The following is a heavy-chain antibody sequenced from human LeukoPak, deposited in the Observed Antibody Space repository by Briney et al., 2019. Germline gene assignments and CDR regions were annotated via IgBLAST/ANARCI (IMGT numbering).Heavy chain of an antibody. CDR2: VYHTGNT. CDR3: AKSDGSGSYFDY. V-gene: IGHV4-59*07. Sequence: SDTLSLTCTVSGGSIRNYYWSWIRQPPGKGLEWIGSVYHTGNTKYNPSLESRAPISIDTSNNQFSLKRSSVTAADSAVYYCAKSDGSGSYFDYWGQGTLVTVS. J-gene: IGHJ4*02. CDR1: GGSIRNYY. D-gene: IGHD3-10*01.